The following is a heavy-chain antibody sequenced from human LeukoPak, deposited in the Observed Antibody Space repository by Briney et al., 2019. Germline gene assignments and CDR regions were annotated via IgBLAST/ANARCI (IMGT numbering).Heavy chain of an antibody. J-gene: IGHJ4*02. V-gene: IGHV1-8*03. D-gene: IGHD2-21*02. Sequence: GASVTVSCKASGYTFANYDITWVRQATGQGLEWMGWINPNSGNSGYAQKFQGRVTITRNTSIRTAYMELTSLTSEDTAVYYCARARGSLSHRGGDCSTPFDFWGQATLVTVPS. CDR2: INPNSGNS. CDR3: ARARGSLSHRGGDCSTPFDF. CDR1: GYTFANYD.